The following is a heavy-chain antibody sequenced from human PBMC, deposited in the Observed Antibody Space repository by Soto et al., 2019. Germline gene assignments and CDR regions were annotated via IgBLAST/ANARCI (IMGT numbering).Heavy chain of an antibody. V-gene: IGHV1-18*01. CDR1: GYTFTSYG. J-gene: IGHJ6*02. CDR2: ISAYNGNT. CDR3: AREGRYFDWLFSQDYYYGMDV. Sequence: QVQLVQSGAEVKKPGASVKVSCKASGYTFTSYGISWVRQAPGQGLEWMGWISAYNGNTNYAQKLQGRVTITTDTSTSTAYMELRSLRSDDTAVYYCAREGRYFDWLFSQDYYYGMDVWGQGPTVTVSS. D-gene: IGHD3-9*01.